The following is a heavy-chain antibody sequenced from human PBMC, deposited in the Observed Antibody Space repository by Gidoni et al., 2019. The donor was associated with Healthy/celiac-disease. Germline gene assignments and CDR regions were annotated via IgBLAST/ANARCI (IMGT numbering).Heavy chain of an antibody. CDR3: ARDLSLTTVTTAWFDP. J-gene: IGHJ5*02. CDR1: GFTFSSYS. D-gene: IGHD4-17*01. Sequence: EVQLVESGGGLVKTGGSLRLSCAASGFTFSSYSMNWVRQAPGKGLEWVSSISSSSSYIYYADSVKGRFTISRDNAKNSLYLQMNSLRAEDTAVYYCARDLSLTTVTTAWFDPWGQGTLVTVSS. CDR2: ISSSSSYI. V-gene: IGHV3-21*02.